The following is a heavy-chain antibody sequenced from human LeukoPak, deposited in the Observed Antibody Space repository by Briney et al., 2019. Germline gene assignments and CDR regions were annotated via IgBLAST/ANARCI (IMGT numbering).Heavy chain of an antibody. CDR3: ARVYYSSSYDYWYFDL. D-gene: IGHD6-13*01. V-gene: IGHV4-61*01. CDR2: IYYSGST. CDR1: GGSISSSSYC. J-gene: IGHJ2*01. Sequence: SETLSLTCTVSGGSISSSSYCWSWIRQPPGKGLEWIGYIYYSGSTNYNPSLKSRVTISVDTSKNQFSLKLSSVTAADTAVYYCARVYYSSSYDYWYFDLWGRGTLVTVSS.